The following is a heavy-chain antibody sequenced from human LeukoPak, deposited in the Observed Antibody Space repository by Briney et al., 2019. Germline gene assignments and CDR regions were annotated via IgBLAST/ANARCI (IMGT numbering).Heavy chain of an antibody. Sequence: MAGGSLRLSCAASGFTLSTFDMNWVRQAPGKGLEWVSSISTSSRYIYYGDSVKGRFTISRDDAKNSLYLQMNSLTVEDTAVYYCARADCSGSTCYLRHSWFDPWGQGTLVTVSS. CDR2: ISTSSRYI. CDR3: ARADCSGSTCYLRHSWFDP. V-gene: IGHV3-21*06. D-gene: IGHD2-2*01. J-gene: IGHJ5*02. CDR1: GFTLSTFD.